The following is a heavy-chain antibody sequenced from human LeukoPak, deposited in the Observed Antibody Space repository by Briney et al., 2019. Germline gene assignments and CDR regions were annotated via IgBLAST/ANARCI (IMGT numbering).Heavy chain of an antibody. Sequence: GGSLRLSCAASGFTFSNYNMNWVRQTPGTGLEWVSSISSSTSYIYYADSVKGRFTISRDNAKNSLYLQMDSLRAEDTAVYYCARNLLGWELHYFDYWGQGTLVTVSS. D-gene: IGHD1-26*01. CDR1: GFTFSNYN. CDR3: ARNLLGWELHYFDY. J-gene: IGHJ4*02. CDR2: ISSSTSYI. V-gene: IGHV3-21*01.